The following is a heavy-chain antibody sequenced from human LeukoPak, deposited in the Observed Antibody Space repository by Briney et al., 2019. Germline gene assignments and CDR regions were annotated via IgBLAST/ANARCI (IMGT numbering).Heavy chain of an antibody. CDR2: INSRSSSI. Sequence: GGSLRLSCAVSGFTVSSYSMNWVRQAPGKGLEWVSYINSRSSSIHYADSVKGRFTISRDNAKNSLYLQMNSLRDEDTAVYYCAREPTGASDAFDIWGQGTMVTASS. D-gene: IGHD1-14*01. J-gene: IGHJ3*02. V-gene: IGHV3-48*02. CDR3: AREPTGASDAFDI. CDR1: GFTVSSYS.